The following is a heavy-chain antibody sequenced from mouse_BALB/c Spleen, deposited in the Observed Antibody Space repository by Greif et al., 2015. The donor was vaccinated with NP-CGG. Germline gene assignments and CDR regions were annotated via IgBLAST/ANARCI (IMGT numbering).Heavy chain of an antibody. Sequence: QAQLQQSGPELVKPGASVKISCEASGYAFSSSWMNWVKQRPGQGLEWIGRIYPGDGDTNYNGKFKGKATLTADKSSSTAYMQLSSLTSVDSAVYFCAIITTAYYFDYWGQGTTLTVSS. CDR1: GYAFSSSW. V-gene: IGHV1-82*01. CDR3: AIITTAYYFDY. J-gene: IGHJ2*01. CDR2: IYPGDGDT. D-gene: IGHD1-2*01.